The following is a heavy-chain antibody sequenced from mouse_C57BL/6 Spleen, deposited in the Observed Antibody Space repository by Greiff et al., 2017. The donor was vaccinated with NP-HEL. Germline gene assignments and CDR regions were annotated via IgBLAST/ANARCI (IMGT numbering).Heavy chain of an antibody. CDR2: ISSGGSYT. D-gene: IGHD1-1*01. CDR1: GFTFSSYG. Sequence: EVKVVESGGDLVKPGGSLKLSCAASGFTFSSYGMSWVRQTPDKRLEWVATISSGGSYTYYPDSVKGRFTISRDNAKNTLYLQMSSLKSEDTAMYYCARHAPITTVVAERFAYWGQGTLVTVSA. V-gene: IGHV5-6*01. CDR3: ARHAPITTVVAERFAY. J-gene: IGHJ3*01.